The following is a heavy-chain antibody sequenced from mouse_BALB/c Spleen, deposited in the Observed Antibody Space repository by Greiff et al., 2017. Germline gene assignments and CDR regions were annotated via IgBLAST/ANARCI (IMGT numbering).Heavy chain of an antibody. Sequence: EVKLQESGPDLVKPSQSLSLTCTVTGYSITSGYSWHWIRQFPGNKLEWMGYIHYSGSTNYNPSLKSRISITRDTSKNQFFLQLNSVTTEDTATYYCARVPYYYGSSYYAMDYWGQGTSVTVSS. D-gene: IGHD1-1*01. J-gene: IGHJ4*01. CDR1: GYSITSGYS. V-gene: IGHV3-1*02. CDR2: IHYSGST. CDR3: ARVPYYYGSSYYAMDY.